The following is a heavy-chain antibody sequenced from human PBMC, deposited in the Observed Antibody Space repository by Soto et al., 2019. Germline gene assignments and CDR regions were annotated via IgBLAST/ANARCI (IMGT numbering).Heavy chain of an antibody. J-gene: IGHJ3*02. D-gene: IGHD3-16*01. CDR3: ARGKRRGYAIGNAFDI. CDR2: IYYSGST. Sequence: QVQLQESGPGLVKPSETLSLTCTVSGGSISSYYWSWIRQPPGKGLEWIGYIYYSGSTNYNPSLKRRVTISVDTSKSQFSLKLSSVTAADTAVYYCARGKRRGYAIGNAFDIWGQGTMVTVSS. V-gene: IGHV4-59*01. CDR1: GGSISSYY.